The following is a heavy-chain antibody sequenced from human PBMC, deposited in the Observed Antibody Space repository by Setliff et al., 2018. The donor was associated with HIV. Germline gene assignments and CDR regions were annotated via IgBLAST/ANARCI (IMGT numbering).Heavy chain of an antibody. CDR3: ARNTDVDSVYRPFHI. Sequence: RPGGSLRLSCVTSGIKFDDHGMHWFRQAPGKGLEWLSGINWNSFYEGYADSVKGRFTISRDNAKNSLYLQMNSLRAEDTAVYYCARNTDVDSVYRPFHIWGQGTMVTVSS. CDR2: INWNSFYE. CDR1: GIKFDDHG. D-gene: IGHD1-26*01. J-gene: IGHJ3*02. V-gene: IGHV3-20*04.